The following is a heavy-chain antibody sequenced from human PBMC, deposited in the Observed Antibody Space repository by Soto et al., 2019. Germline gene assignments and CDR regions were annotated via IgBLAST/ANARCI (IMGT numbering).Heavy chain of an antibody. CDR1: GFTFSSYG. CDR3: AKDTGSGSYLYYYYGMDV. Sequence: QVQLVESGGGVVQPGRSPRLSCAASGFTFSSYGMHWVRQAPGKGLEWVAVISYDGSNKYYADSVKGRFTISRDNSKNTLYLQMNSLRAEDTAVYYCAKDTGSGSYLYYYYGMDVWGQGTTVTVSS. J-gene: IGHJ6*02. CDR2: ISYDGSNK. V-gene: IGHV3-30*18. D-gene: IGHD3-10*01.